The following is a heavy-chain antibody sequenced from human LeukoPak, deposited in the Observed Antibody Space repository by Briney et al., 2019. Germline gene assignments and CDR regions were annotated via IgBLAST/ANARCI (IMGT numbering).Heavy chain of an antibody. CDR1: GFTFSSYA. Sequence: PGRSLRLSCAASGFTFSSYAMHWVRQAPGKGLEWVAVISYDGSNKYYADSVKGRFTISRDNSKNTLYLQMNSLRAEDTAVYYCARDRTGQAAAGTLDYWGQGTLVTVSS. V-gene: IGHV3-30-3*01. J-gene: IGHJ4*02. CDR3: ARDRTGQAAAGTLDY. CDR2: ISYDGSNK. D-gene: IGHD6-13*01.